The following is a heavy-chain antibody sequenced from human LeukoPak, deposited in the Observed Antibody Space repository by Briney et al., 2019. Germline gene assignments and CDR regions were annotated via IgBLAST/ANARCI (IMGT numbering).Heavy chain of an antibody. Sequence: GGSLRLSCAASGFTFDDYAMHWVRQAPGKGLEKVSGISWNSGSIGYADSVKGRFTISRDNAKNSLYLQMNSLRAEDTALYYCAKDRNIASGALDFWGQGTLVTVSS. CDR1: GFTFDDYA. D-gene: IGHD1-14*01. V-gene: IGHV3-9*01. J-gene: IGHJ4*02. CDR3: AKDRNIASGALDF. CDR2: ISWNSGSI.